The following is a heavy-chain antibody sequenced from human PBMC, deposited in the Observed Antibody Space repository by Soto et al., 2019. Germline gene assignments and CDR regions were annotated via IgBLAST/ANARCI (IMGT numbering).Heavy chain of an antibody. CDR2: ISGSGDST. CDR1: GFTFSDCA. D-gene: IGHD3-3*01. CDR3: AKGRDLYYFDC. V-gene: IGHV3-23*01. J-gene: IGHJ4*02. Sequence: PGGSLRLSCAASGFTFSDCAMSWVRQAPGKGLEWVSAISGSGDSTHYADSVKGRFTISRDNSKNTMYLQMNSLRAEDTAVYYCAKGRDLYYFDCWGQGTLVTVSS.